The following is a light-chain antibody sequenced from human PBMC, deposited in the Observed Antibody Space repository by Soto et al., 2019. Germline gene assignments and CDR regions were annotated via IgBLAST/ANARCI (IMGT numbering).Light chain of an antibody. CDR1: SSDVGNYNL. CDR2: EGS. CDR3: CSYAGSSTYV. Sequence: QSVLTQPASVSGSPEESITISCTGTSSDVGNYNLVSWYQQHPGKAPKLMIYEGSKRPSGVSNRFSGSKSDNTASLTISGLQAEDEADYYCCSYAGSSTYVFGTGTKLTVL. J-gene: IGLJ1*01. V-gene: IGLV2-23*01.